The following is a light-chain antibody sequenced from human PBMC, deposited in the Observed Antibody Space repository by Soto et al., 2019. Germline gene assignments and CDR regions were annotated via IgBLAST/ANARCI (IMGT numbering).Light chain of an antibody. CDR2: DTS. V-gene: IGLV1-40*01. CDR3: QSYAGSLGGSIL. CDR1: RSNIGAAYY. J-gene: IGLJ2*01. Sequence: QSVLAQPPSVSGAPGQKITISCTGTRSNIGAAYYVHWYQQFPGTAPKLLIYDTSNRPSGVPDRFSASRSGTSAYLVITGLQADDEAVYYCQSYAGSLGGSILFGGGTKVTVL.